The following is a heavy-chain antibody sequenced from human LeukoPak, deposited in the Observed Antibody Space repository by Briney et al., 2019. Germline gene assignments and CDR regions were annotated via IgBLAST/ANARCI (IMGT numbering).Heavy chain of an antibody. CDR2: ISSSSGYI. CDR1: GFTFSTYS. V-gene: IGHV3-21*01. Sequence: GGSLRLSCAASGFTFSTYSMNWVRQVPGKGLEWVSSISSSSGYIYYADSVKGRFTISRDNAKNSLYLQLNSLRAEDTAVYYCAREIAVAGPAYDYWGQGTLVTVSS. CDR3: AREIAVAGPAYDY. J-gene: IGHJ4*02. D-gene: IGHD6-19*01.